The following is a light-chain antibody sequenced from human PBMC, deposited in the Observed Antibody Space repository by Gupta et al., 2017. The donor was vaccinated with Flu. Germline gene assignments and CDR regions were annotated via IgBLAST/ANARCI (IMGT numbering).Light chain of an antibody. Sequence: PSSLSASVGDRVTITCRASQNIRNFLNWYQQKPGKAPKLLIYAASSLQSGVPSRFSGSGSGADFSLTIGSLQPEDFATYYCQQRYSTPYSFGQGTKVEIQ. V-gene: IGKV1-39*01. CDR3: QQRYSTPYS. CDR1: QNIRNF. J-gene: IGKJ2*03. CDR2: AAS.